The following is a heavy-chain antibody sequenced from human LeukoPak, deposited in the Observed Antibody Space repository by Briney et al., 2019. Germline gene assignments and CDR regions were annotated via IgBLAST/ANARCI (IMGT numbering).Heavy chain of an antibody. V-gene: IGHV3-23*01. Sequence: RGSLRLSCAASGFTFSSYAMSWVRQAPGKGLEWVSAISGSGGVTYYADSVKGRFTISRDNSKNTLYLQGNSLRAADTAVYYCAKVQEMGTILPPFHYWGQGTLVTVSS. D-gene: IGHD5-24*01. CDR2: ISGSGGVT. CDR3: AKVQEMGTILPPFHY. CDR1: GFTFSSYA. J-gene: IGHJ4*02.